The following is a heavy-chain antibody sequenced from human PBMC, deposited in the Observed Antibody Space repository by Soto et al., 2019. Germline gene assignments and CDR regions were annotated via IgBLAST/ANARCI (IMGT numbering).Heavy chain of an antibody. CDR1: GGSFSGYY. Sequence: QVQLQQWGAGLLKPSETLSLTCAVYGGSFSGYYWSWIRQPPGKGLEWIGEINHSGSTNYNPSLKSRVTISVDTSKNQFSLKLSSVTAADTAVYYCASHGRITMIVERNAFDIWGQGTMVTVSS. CDR2: INHSGST. CDR3: ASHGRITMIVERNAFDI. V-gene: IGHV4-34*01. D-gene: IGHD3-22*01. J-gene: IGHJ3*02.